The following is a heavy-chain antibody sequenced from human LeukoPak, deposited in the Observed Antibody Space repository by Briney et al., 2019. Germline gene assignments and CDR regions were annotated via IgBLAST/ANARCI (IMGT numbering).Heavy chain of an antibody. CDR3: ARESFAARWD. V-gene: IGHV3-21*01. Sequence: PGGSLRLSCAASGFTFSRYSMNWVRQAPGKGLEWVSSITSSSSYIYYADSLKGRFTISRDNAKNSLYLQMNSLRAEDTAVYYCARESFAARWDWGQGTLVTVSS. J-gene: IGHJ4*02. CDR1: GFTFSRYS. D-gene: IGHD6-6*01. CDR2: ITSSSSYI.